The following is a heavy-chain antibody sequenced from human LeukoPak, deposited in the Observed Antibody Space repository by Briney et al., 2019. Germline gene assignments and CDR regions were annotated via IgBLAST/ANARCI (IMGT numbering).Heavy chain of an antibody. D-gene: IGHD2-2*01. CDR3: ARFVPVTDDQGHADY. J-gene: IGHJ4*02. V-gene: IGHV5-51*01. CDR1: GYSFSSYW. Sequence: GESLKISRKGSGYSFSSYWIGWVRQMPGKGLEWMGIIYPGDSDTRYSPSFQGQVTISADKSISTAYLQWSSLKASDTAMYYCARFVPVTDDQGHADYWGQGTLVTVSS. CDR2: IYPGDSDT.